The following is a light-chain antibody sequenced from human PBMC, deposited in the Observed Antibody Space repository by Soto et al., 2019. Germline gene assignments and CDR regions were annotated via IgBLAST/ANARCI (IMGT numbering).Light chain of an antibody. J-gene: IGKJ1*01. Sequence: DIQMTQSPSSLSASVGDRVTITCRATQDISNYLAWYQQKPGKVPNLLIYAASTLQSGVPSRFXGSGSGTDFTITISSLQPEDVATYYCQKYNSAPPWTFGQGTKVEI. CDR2: AAS. V-gene: IGKV1-27*01. CDR1: QDISNY. CDR3: QKYNSAPPWT.